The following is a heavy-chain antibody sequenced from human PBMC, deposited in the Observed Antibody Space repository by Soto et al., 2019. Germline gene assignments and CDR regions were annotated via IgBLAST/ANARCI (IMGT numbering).Heavy chain of an antibody. CDR1: GFTFSNYG. V-gene: IGHV3-23*01. Sequence: EVQLLESGGNLVQPGGSLRLSCAASGFTFSNYGMNWVRQAPGKGLEWVSAISGGGTSPHYADSVKGRFTISRNNSKNTLYLQMNSRRADDTALYYCAQSGIVATMRTFNWFDSWGQGTLVTVSS. CDR3: AQSGIVATMRTFNWFDS. D-gene: IGHD3-22*01. CDR2: ISGGGTSP. J-gene: IGHJ5*01.